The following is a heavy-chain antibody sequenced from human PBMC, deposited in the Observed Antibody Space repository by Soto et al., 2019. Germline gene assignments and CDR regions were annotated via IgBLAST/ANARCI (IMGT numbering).Heavy chain of an antibody. CDR3: ATTGPY. J-gene: IGHJ4*02. CDR2: IWFDGSNK. Sequence: QVQLVESGGGVVQPGRSLRLSCAASGFTFSSYGMHWVRQAPGKGLEWVAVIWFDGSNKFYADSVKGRFTISRDNSKNTVSLPMIRLRDEGSASYYCATTGPYWGQGTLVTVSS. V-gene: IGHV3-33*01. CDR1: GFTFSSYG.